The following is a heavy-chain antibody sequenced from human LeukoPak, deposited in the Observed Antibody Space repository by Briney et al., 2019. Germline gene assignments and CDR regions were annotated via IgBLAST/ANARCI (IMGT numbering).Heavy chain of an antibody. Sequence: GASVKVSCKASGYTFTRYDINWVRQATGQGLEWMGWMNPNSGNTGYAQKFQGRVTMTRNTSISTAYMELSSLRSEDTAVYYCARGRGIAAASGVYYYYYMDVWGKGTTVTISS. D-gene: IGHD6-13*01. V-gene: IGHV1-8*01. CDR1: GYTFTRYD. CDR3: ARGRGIAAASGVYYYYYMDV. CDR2: MNPNSGNT. J-gene: IGHJ6*03.